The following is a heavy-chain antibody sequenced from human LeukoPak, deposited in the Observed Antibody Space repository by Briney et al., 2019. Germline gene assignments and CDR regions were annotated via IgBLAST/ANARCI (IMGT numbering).Heavy chain of an antibody. V-gene: IGHV3-74*01. CDR2: INSDGSST. CDR1: GFTFSSYW. Sequence: GGSLRLSCAASGFTFSSYWMHWVRQAPGKGLVWVSRINSDGSSTSYADSVKGRFTISRDNAKNTLYLQMNSLRAEDTAVYYCARTSGYDFWSGQGGFDPWGQGTLVTVSS. CDR3: ARTSGYDFWSGQGGFDP. D-gene: IGHD3-3*01. J-gene: IGHJ5*02.